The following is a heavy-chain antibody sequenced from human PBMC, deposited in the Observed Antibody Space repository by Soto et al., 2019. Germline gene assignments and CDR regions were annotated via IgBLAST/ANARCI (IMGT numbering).Heavy chain of an antibody. Sequence: QVQLVESGGGLVQPGRSLRLSCAASRLTFSSYSMHWVRQAPGKGLEWVAITSYDGSNKNYADSVKGRFTISRDNSKNTLYLQMNILRPEDTAVYYCARDRGSSGWSDAFDIWGQGTMVTVSS. CDR3: ARDRGSSGWSDAFDI. CDR2: TSYDGSNK. D-gene: IGHD6-19*01. J-gene: IGHJ3*02. V-gene: IGHV3-30-3*01. CDR1: RLTFSSYS.